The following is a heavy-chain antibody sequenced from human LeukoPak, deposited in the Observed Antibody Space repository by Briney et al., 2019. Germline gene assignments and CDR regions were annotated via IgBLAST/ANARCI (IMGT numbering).Heavy chain of an antibody. V-gene: IGHV4-39*01. CDR2: IYYSGST. D-gene: IGHD6-13*01. J-gene: IGHJ4*02. Sequence: TGGSLRLSCAASGFTFSSYRMSWVRQPPGKGLEWIGSIYYSGSTYYNPSLKSRVTISVDTSKNQFSLKLSSVTAADTAVFYCARFSSLAAVGTDYWGQGTLVTVSS. CDR3: ARFSSLAAVGTDY. CDR1: GFTFSSYR.